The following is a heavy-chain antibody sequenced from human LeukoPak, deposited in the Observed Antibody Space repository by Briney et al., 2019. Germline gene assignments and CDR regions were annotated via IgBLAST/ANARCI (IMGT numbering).Heavy chain of an antibody. Sequence: GGSLRLTCAASVFTFNYFWMHWVREVPGKGLVWVSGINNDGTATYYADSVKGRFTISRDNAKNTVYRQTNGLRAEDTTVYYCATVSEYWGQGTLVTVSS. CDR3: ATVSEY. CDR1: VFTFNYFW. CDR2: INNDGTAT. V-gene: IGHV3-74*01. J-gene: IGHJ4*02.